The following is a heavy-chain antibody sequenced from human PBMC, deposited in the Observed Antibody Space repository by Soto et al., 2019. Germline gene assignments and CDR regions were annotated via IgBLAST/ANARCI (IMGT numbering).Heavy chain of an antibody. CDR2: ISGSGT. D-gene: IGHD1-1*01. CDR1: GFTFSSYA. Sequence: EVQLLESGGGLVQPGGSVRLSCAASGFTFSSYAMSWVRQAPGKGLEWVSTISGSGTYYADSVKGRFTISRDNSKNMLYLQMDSLTAEDTAVYYCAHNTGFDYWGQGTLVTVSS. V-gene: IGHV3-23*01. J-gene: IGHJ4*02. CDR3: AHNTGFDY.